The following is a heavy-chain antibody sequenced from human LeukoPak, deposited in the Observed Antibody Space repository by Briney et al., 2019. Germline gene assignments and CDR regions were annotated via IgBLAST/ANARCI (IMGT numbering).Heavy chain of an antibody. Sequence: GESLKISCKASGYSFITYWIGWVRQMPGKGPEWMGIIYPGDSDTRYSPSFQGQVTISADKSISTAYLQWSSLKASGTAMYYCARSVGAYDYSLQLWGQGSLVTVSS. CDR2: IYPGDSDT. D-gene: IGHD3-10*01. V-gene: IGHV5-51*01. J-gene: IGHJ1*01. CDR3: ARSVGAYDYSLQL. CDR1: GYSFITYW.